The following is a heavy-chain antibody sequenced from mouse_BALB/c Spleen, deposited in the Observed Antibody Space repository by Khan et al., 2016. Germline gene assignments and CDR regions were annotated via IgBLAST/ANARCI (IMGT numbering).Heavy chain of an antibody. CDR2: IYPGSGNT. Sequence: QMQLKESGAELVRPGTSVKISCKASGYAFTNYWLGWVKQRPGHGLEWIGDIYPGSGNTYYNEKFKGKATLTADKSSSTAYMQLSSLTSEDSAVYFCARDYYAMDYWGQGTSVTVSS. J-gene: IGHJ4*01. CDR1: GYAFTNYW. CDR3: ARDYYAMDY. V-gene: IGHV1-63*01.